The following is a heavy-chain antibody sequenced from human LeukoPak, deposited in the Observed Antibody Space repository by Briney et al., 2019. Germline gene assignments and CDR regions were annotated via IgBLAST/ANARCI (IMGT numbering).Heavy chain of an antibody. J-gene: IGHJ4*02. D-gene: IGHD3-3*01. CDR2: IKSKTDGGTT. V-gene: IGHV3-15*01. CDR3: TQGNRIPIFEVVNGQEPPPDDY. CDR1: GFTFSNAW. Sequence: GGSLRLSCAASGFTFSNAWMSWVRQAPGKGLEWVGRIKSKTDGGTTDYAAPVKGRFTISRDDSKNTLYLQMNSLKTEDTAVYYFTQGNRIPIFEVVNGQEPPPDDYWGQGTLVTVSS.